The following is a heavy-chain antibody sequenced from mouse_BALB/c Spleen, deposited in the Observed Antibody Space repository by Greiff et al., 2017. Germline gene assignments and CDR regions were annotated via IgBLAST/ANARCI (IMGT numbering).Heavy chain of an antibody. J-gene: IGHJ4*01. CDR2: ISSGGGNT. CDR3: ARYYYGSTLYYAMDY. CDR1: GFTFSSYT. D-gene: IGHD1-1*01. Sequence: EVHLVESGGGLVKPGGSLKLSCAASGFTFSSYTMSWVRQTPEKRLEWVATISSGGGNTYYPDSVKGRFTISRDNAKNNLYLQMSSLRSEDTALYYCARYYYGSTLYYAMDYWGQGTSVTVSS. V-gene: IGHV5-9*03.